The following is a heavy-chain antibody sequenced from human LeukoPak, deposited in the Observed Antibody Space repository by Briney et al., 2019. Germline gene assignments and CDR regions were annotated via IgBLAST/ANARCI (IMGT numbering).Heavy chain of an antibody. CDR1: GGSISSYY. CDR2: IYYSGST. CDR3: ARDYYGSGSYYP. D-gene: IGHD3-10*01. J-gene: IGHJ4*02. Sequence: PSETLSLTCAVSGGSISSYYWSWIRQPPGKGLEWIGYIYYSGSTNYNPSLKSRVTISVDTSKNQSSLKLSSVTAADTAVYYCARDYYGSGSYYPWGQGTLVTVSS. V-gene: IGHV4-59*01.